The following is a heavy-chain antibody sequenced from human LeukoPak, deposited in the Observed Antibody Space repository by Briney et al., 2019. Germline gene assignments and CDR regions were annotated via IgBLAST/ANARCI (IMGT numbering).Heavy chain of an antibody. D-gene: IGHD2-15*01. J-gene: IGHJ4*02. CDR2: ISAYNGNT. Sequence: ASMKVSCKASGYTFTSYGISWVRQAPGQGLEWMGWISAYNGNTNYAQKLQGRVTMTTDTSTSTAYMELRSLRSDDTAVYYCARGYCSGGSCYVPFDYWGQGTLVTVSS. CDR1: GYTFTSYG. V-gene: IGHV1-18*01. CDR3: ARGYCSGGSCYVPFDY.